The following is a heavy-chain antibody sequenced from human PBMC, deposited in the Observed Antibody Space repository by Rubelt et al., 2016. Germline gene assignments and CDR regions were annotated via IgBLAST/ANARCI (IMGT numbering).Heavy chain of an antibody. D-gene: IGHD6-19*01. CDR1: GGSFSGYY. Sequence: QVQLQQWGAGLLKPSETLSLTCAVYGGSFSGYYWSWIRQPPGKGLEWIGEINHSGSTNYNPSLKSRVAISVDTSKNQFSLKRSSVTAADTAGYYCARVSGWYRAPGQDFDYWGQGTLVTVSS. CDR3: ARVSGWYRAPGQDFDY. V-gene: IGHV4-34*01. CDR2: INHSGST. J-gene: IGHJ4*02.